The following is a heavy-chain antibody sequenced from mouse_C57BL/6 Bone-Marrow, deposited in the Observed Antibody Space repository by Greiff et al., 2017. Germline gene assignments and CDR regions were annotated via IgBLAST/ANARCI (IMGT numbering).Heavy chain of an antibody. CDR1: GFTFSSYA. CDR2: ISDGGSYT. V-gene: IGHV5-4*03. J-gene: IGHJ3*01. CDR3: AIYYGSSAFAY. Sequence: EVKLVESGGGLVKPGGSLKLSCAASGFTFSSYAMSWVRQTPEKRLEWVATISDGGSYTYYPDNVKGRFTISRDNAKNNLYLQMSHLKSEDTAMYYCAIYYGSSAFAYWGQGTLVTVSA. D-gene: IGHD1-1*01.